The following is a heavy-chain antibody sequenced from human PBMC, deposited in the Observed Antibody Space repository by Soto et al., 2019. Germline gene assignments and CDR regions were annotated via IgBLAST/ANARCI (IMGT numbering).Heavy chain of an antibody. Sequence: PGGSLRLSCAASGFTFSSYAMHWVRQAPGKGLEWVAVISYDGGNKYYADSVKGRFTISRDNSKNTLYLQMNSLRAEDTAVYYCAKVDDFWSGYYFGPKGWFDPWGQGTLVTVSS. J-gene: IGHJ5*02. CDR3: AKVDDFWSGYYFGPKGWFDP. CDR1: GFTFSSYA. V-gene: IGHV3-30-3*01. D-gene: IGHD3-3*01. CDR2: ISYDGGNK.